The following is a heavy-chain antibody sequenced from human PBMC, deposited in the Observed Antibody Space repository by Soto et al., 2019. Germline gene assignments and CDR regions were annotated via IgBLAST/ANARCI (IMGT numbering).Heavy chain of an antibody. Sequence: LSLTCAVYGGSFSGYYWSWIRQPPGKGLEWIGEINHSGSTNYNPSLKSRVTISVDTSKNQFSLKLSSVTAADTAVYYCARERMTTVTTVAFDKWGQGTMVTVSS. D-gene: IGHD4-17*01. CDR2: INHSGST. J-gene: IGHJ3*02. V-gene: IGHV4-34*01. CDR3: ARERMTTVTTVAFDK. CDR1: GGSFSGYY.